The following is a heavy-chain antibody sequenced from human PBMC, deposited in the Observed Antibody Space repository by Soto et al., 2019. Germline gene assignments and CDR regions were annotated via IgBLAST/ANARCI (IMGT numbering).Heavy chain of an antibody. CDR2: IKQDGSEK. CDR1: GFTFSSYW. D-gene: IGHD5-18*01. Sequence: SLRLSCAASGFTFSSYWMSWVRQAPGKGLEWVANIKQDGSEKYYVDSVKGRFTISRDNAKNSLYLQMNSLRAEDTAVYYCARDYPPIEYSYGLYDFWGQGTLVTVSS. J-gene: IGHJ4*02. CDR3: ARDYPPIEYSYGLYDF. V-gene: IGHV3-7*05.